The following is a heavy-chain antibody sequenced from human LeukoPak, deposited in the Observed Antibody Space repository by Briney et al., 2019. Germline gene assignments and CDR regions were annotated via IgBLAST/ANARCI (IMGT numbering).Heavy chain of an antibody. CDR2: ISNDGSNK. Sequence: PGGSLRLSCAASGFTFSNYGMNWVRQAPGKGLEWVALISNDGSNKYYADSVKGRFTISRDNSKNALYLQMNSLRAEDTAVYYCARDKNYYDSSRYSHPLDYWGQGTLVTVSS. CDR1: GFTFSNYG. CDR3: ARDKNYYDSSRYSHPLDY. J-gene: IGHJ4*02. V-gene: IGHV3-30*12. D-gene: IGHD3-22*01.